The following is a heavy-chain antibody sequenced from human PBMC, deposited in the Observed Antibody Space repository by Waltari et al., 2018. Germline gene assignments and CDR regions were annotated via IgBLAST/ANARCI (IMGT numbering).Heavy chain of an antibody. J-gene: IGHJ6*03. CDR3: ARDKLELRDYYYYYMDV. Sequence: EVQLVESGGGLVKPGGSLRLSCAASGFTFSSYSMNWVRQAPGKGLEWVSSISSSSSYIYYADSVKGRFTISRDNAKNSLYLQMNSLRAEDTAVYYCARDKLELRDYYYYYMDVWGKGTTVTVSS. D-gene: IGHD1-7*01. CDR1: GFTFSSYS. CDR2: ISSSSSYI. V-gene: IGHV3-21*01.